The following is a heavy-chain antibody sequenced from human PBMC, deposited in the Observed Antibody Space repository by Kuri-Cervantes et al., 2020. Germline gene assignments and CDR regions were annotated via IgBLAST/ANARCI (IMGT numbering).Heavy chain of an antibody. D-gene: IGHD4-17*01. Sequence: GESLKISCKGSGYSFTSYWIGWVRQMPGKGLEWMGIIYPGDSDTRYSPSFQGQVTFSADKSISTAYLPWTSPTASDTAIYYCTTFKATVTTIGAFDIWGQGTMVTVSS. J-gene: IGHJ3*02. CDR3: TTFKATVTTIGAFDI. V-gene: IGHV5-51*01. CDR1: GYSFTSYW. CDR2: IYPGDSDT.